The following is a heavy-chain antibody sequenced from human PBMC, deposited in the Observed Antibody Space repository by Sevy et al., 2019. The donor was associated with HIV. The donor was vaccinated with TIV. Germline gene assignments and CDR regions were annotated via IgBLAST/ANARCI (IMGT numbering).Heavy chain of an antibody. V-gene: IGHV5-51*01. CDR2: MSPGDSDP. Sequence: GESLKISCKGSAYTFTTHWIGWVRQMPGKGLEWMGIMSPGDSDPRYSPSFQAQVTMSVDKSVRTAYLQWHSLETSDTAIYYCARLDSYSIGWSPRYYFDYWGQGTLVTVSS. J-gene: IGHJ4*02. CDR3: ARLDSYSIGWSPRYYFDY. D-gene: IGHD6-19*01. CDR1: AYTFTTHW.